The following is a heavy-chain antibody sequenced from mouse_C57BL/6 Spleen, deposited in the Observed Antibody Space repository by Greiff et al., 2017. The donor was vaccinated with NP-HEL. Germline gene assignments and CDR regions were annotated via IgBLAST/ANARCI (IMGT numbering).Heavy chain of an antibody. CDR3: ARGGGSSPYFDV. CDR2: IDPSDSET. V-gene: IGHV1-52*01. CDR1: GYTFTSYW. J-gene: IGHJ1*03. Sequence: VQLQQPGAELVRPGSSVKLSCKASGYTFTSYWMHWVKQRPIQGLEWIGNIDPSDSETHYNQKFKDKATLTVDKSSSTAYMQLSSLTSEDSAVYYCARGGGSSPYFDVWGTGTTVTVSS. D-gene: IGHD1-1*01.